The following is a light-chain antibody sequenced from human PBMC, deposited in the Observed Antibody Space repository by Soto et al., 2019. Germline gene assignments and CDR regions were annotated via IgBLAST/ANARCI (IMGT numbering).Light chain of an antibody. V-gene: IGKV3-15*01. J-gene: IGKJ4*01. CDR1: QSVSTN. CDR2: RAS. Sequence: EIVMTQYPATLSVSPGERATLSCRASQSVSTNLAWYQQKPGQAPRLLIYRASTRATGIPVRFSGSVSGTDFTLTISSMQSEDFAVSYCQHHYQWPPLTFGGGTKVEIK. CDR3: QHHYQWPPLT.